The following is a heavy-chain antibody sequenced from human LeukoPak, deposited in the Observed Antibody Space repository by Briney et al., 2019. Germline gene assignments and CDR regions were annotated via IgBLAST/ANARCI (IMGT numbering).Heavy chain of an antibody. Sequence: GGSLRLSCAASGFTLSNFAMHWVRQAPGKGLEWVAFISYDGTNKYYADSVKGRFTISKDNSQNTLYLQMNSLRAEDTAVYYCASHRGDYATGYFDYWGQGTLVTVSS. V-gene: IGHV3-30*03. CDR3: ASHRGDYATGYFDY. CDR1: GFTLSNFA. CDR2: ISYDGTNK. J-gene: IGHJ4*02. D-gene: IGHD1-1*01.